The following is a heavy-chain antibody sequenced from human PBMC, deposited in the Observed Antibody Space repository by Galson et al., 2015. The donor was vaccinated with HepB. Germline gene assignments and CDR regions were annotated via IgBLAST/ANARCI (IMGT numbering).Heavy chain of an antibody. V-gene: IGHV4-39*01. CDR2: IYYSGST. J-gene: IGHJ5*02. CDR3: ARCWYDFWSGYPPNNWFDP. D-gene: IGHD3-3*01. Sequence: KGLEWIGSIYYSGSTYYNPSLKSRVTISVDTSKNQFSLKLSSVTAADTAVYYCARCWYDFWSGYPPNNWFDPWGQGTLVTVSS.